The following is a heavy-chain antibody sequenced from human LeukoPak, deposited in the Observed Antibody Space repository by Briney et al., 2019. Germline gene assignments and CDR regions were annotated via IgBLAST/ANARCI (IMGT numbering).Heavy chain of an antibody. D-gene: IGHD2-2*01. CDR3: ARSPSTSFDY. V-gene: IGHV4-30-2*01. CDR1: GGSISSGGYY. Sequence: SETLSLTCSVSGGSISSGGYYWSWIRQPPGKGLEWIGYIYHSGSTYYNPSLKSRVTISVDRSKNQFSLKLSSVTAADTAVYYCARSPSTSFDYWGQGTLVTVSS. CDR2: IYHSGST. J-gene: IGHJ4*02.